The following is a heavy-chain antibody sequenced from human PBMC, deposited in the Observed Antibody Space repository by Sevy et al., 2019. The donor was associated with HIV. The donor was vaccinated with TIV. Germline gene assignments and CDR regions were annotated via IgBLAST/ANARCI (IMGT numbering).Heavy chain of an antibody. J-gene: IGHJ4*02. Sequence: GGSLRLSCGAAGFSFSTYSLNWARQAPGKGLEWISYISGTSQTIYYADSVKGRFTISRDNAKNSLYLQMNSLGAEDTAIYYCARVPLYDDPWYCDHWGQGSLVTVSS. CDR2: ISGTSQTI. D-gene: IGHD2-15*01. CDR3: ARVPLYDDPWYCDH. CDR1: GFSFSTYS. V-gene: IGHV3-48*01.